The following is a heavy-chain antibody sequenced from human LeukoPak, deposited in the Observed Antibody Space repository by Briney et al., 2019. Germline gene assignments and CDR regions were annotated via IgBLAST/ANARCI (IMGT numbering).Heavy chain of an antibody. CDR1: GYTFTGYY. CDR2: INPNSGGT. J-gene: IGHJ4*02. CDR3: ARGIGVGSSWDPQFDY. V-gene: IGHV1-2*02. Sequence: ASVKVSCKASGYTFTGYYIHWVRQAPGQGLEWMGWINPNSGGTNYAQNFQGRVTMTRDTSIRTAHMELSRLRSGDTAVYYCARGIGVGSSWDPQFDYWGQGTLVTVSS. D-gene: IGHD6-13*01.